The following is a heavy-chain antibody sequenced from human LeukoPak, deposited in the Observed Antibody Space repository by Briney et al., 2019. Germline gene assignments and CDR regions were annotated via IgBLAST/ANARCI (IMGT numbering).Heavy chain of an antibody. CDR3: ASSFATVTRYEYFQH. CDR2: IYYSGST. J-gene: IGHJ1*01. D-gene: IGHD4-17*01. Sequence: SETLSLTCTVSGVSISSYYWSWIRQPPGKGLEWIGYIYYSGSTNYNPSLKSRVTISVDTSKNQFSLKLSSVTAADTAAYYCASSFATVTRYEYFQHWGQGTLVTVSS. V-gene: IGHV4-59*08. CDR1: GVSISSYY.